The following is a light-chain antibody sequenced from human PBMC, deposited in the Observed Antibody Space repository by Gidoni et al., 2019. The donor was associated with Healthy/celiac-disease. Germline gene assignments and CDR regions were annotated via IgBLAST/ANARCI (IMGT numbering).Light chain of an antibody. CDR3: QQYGSSPPIT. CDR2: GAS. V-gene: IGKV3-20*01. CDR1: LSVSSSY. Sequence: EIVLTHSPGTLSFSPGERATLSCRASLSVSSSYLAWYQQKPGQAPRLLIYGASSRATGIPDRFSGSGSGTDFTLTISRLEPEDFAVYYCQQYGSSPPITFGQGTRLEIK. J-gene: IGKJ5*01.